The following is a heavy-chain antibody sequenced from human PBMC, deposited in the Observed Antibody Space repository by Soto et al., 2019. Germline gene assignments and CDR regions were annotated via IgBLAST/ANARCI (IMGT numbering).Heavy chain of an antibody. V-gene: IGHV4-4*07. CDR2: SYISGST. CDR1: GESISSYY. Sequence: SETLSLTCTVAGESISSYYWSWIRQPAGKGLEWIGRSYISGSTDYNPSLKSRVSMSPDGSQNQSPRRLPSVPASDPAVYYCVREWSAGGCSSNYRIDVRGQGTT. CDR3: VREWSAGGCSSNYRIDV. J-gene: IGHJ6*02. D-gene: IGHD2-21*01.